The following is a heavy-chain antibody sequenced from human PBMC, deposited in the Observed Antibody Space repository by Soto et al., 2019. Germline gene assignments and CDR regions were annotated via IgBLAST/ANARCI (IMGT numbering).Heavy chain of an antibody. V-gene: IGHV1-8*01. J-gene: IGHJ6*02. CDR3: VREYSSSWYRGYYYYGMDV. CDR1: GYTFTSYD. Sequence: ASVKVSCKASGYTFTSYDINWVRQATGQGLEWMGWMNPNSGNTGYAQKFQGRVTMTRNTSISTAYMELSSLRSEDTAGYYCVREYSSSWYRGYYYYGMDVWGQGTTVTVSS. D-gene: IGHD6-13*01. CDR2: MNPNSGNT.